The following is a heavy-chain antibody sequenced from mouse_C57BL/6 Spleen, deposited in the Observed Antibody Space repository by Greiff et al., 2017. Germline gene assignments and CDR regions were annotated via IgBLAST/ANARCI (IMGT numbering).Heavy chain of an antibody. D-gene: IGHD2-1*01. Sequence: QVQLKQPGTELVKPGASVKLSCKASGYTFTSYWMHWVRQRPGQGLEWIGNINPSNGGTNYNEKFKSKATLTVDKSSSTAYMQLSSLTSEDSAVYYCAREEAYGNYLYYFDYWGQGTTLTVSS. CDR1: GYTFTSYW. J-gene: IGHJ2*01. CDR3: AREEAYGNYLYYFDY. V-gene: IGHV1-53*01. CDR2: INPSNGGT.